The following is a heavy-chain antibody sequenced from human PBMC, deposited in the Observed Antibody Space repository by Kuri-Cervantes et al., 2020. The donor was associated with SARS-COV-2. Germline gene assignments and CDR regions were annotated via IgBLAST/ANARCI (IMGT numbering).Heavy chain of an antibody. CDR1: GGSISYYY. D-gene: IGHD6-13*01. CDR3: ARESCSSSPGGATYFGS. V-gene: IGHV4-59*01. Sequence: SETLSLTCTVSGGSISYYYWSWIRQPPGKGLEWIGYIYYSGSTNYNPSLRSRVTISVDTSKNQFSLKLSSVTAADTAVYYCARESCSSSPGGATYFGSWGQGTLVTGSS. CDR2: IYYSGST. J-gene: IGHJ4*02.